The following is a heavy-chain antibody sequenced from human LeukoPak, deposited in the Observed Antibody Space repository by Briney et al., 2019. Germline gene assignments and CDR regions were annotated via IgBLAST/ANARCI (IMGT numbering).Heavy chain of an antibody. CDR2: INHSGST. V-gene: IGHV4-39*07. CDR3: ARRGRYYYYYMDV. CDR1: GGSISSSSYY. D-gene: IGHD5-12*01. J-gene: IGHJ6*03. Sequence: SETLSLTCTVSGGSISSSSYYWGWIRQPPGMGLEWIGEINHSGSTNYNPSLKSRVTISVDTSKNQFSLKLSSVTAADTAVYYCARRGRYYYYYMDVWGKGTTVTISS.